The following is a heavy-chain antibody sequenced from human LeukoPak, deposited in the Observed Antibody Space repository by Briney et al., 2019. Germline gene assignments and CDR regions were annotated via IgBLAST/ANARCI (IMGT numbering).Heavy chain of an antibody. V-gene: IGHV4-39*07. J-gene: IGHJ4*02. CDR2: IYYSGIT. Sequence: SETLSLTCTVSGGSISSSSYYWGWIRQPPGKGLEWIGTIYYSGITYDNPSLKSRITISVDTSKKQFSLKLSSVTAADTAVYYCARNLIPEQLVLNFWGQGTLVTVSS. CDR3: ARNLIPEQLVLNF. D-gene: IGHD6-13*01. CDR1: GGSISSSSYY.